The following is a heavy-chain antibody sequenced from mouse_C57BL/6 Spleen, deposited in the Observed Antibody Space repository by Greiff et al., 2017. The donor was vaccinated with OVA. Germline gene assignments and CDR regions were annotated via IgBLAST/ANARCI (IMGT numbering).Heavy chain of an antibody. V-gene: IGHV1-76*01. CDR1: GYTFTDYY. Sequence: QVQLQQSGAELVRPGASVKLSCKASGYTFTDYYINWVKQRPGQGLEWIARIYPGSGNTYYNEKFKGKATLTAEKSSSTAYMQLSSLTSEDSAVYFCARVYYGSSNSYYFDYWGQGTTLTVSS. D-gene: IGHD1-1*01. CDR2: IYPGSGNT. J-gene: IGHJ2*01. CDR3: ARVYYGSSNSYYFDY.